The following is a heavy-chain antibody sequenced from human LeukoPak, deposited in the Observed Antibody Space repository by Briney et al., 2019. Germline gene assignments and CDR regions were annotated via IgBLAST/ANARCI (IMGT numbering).Heavy chain of an antibody. D-gene: IGHD1-14*01. J-gene: IGHJ3*01. V-gene: IGHV1-46*01. CDR3: ATEAGRAFDF. CDR1: GYTLTSYY. CDR2: INPSGGST. Sequence: GASVKVSCKASGYTLTSYYMHWVRQAPGQGLEWMGIINPSGGSTSYAQKFQGRVTMTTDTSTSTVYMELSSLRSDDTAVYYCATEAGRAFDFWGQGTMVTVSS.